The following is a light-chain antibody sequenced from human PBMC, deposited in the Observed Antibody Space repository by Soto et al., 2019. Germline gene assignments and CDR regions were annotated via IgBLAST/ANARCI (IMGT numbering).Light chain of an antibody. Sequence: QSVLTQPASVSGSPGQSITISCTGTSSDVGRYNLVSWYQQHPGKAPKFMVYEATKRPSGVSNRVSGSKSGNTAALTISGLQAEDEADYYCCSYAGSSTYVFGTGTKVTVL. CDR2: EAT. CDR1: SSDVGRYNL. J-gene: IGLJ1*01. V-gene: IGLV2-23*01. CDR3: CSYAGSSTYV.